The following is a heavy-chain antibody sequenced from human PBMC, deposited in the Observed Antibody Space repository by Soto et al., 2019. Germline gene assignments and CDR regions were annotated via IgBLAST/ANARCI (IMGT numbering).Heavy chain of an antibody. CDR1: GFTFSSYG. CDR3: AKDLIGEAGY. D-gene: IGHD6-19*01. CDR2: ISYDGSNK. J-gene: IGHJ4*02. Sequence: QPGGSLRLSCAASGFTFSSYGMHWVRQAPGKGLEWVAVISYDGSNKYYADSVKGRFTISRDNSKNTLYLQMNSLRAEDTAVYYCAKDLIGEAGYWGQGTLVTVSS. V-gene: IGHV3-30*18.